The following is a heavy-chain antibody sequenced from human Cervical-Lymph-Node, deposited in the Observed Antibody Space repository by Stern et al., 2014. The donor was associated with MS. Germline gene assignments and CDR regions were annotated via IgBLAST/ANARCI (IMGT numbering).Heavy chain of an antibody. CDR3: AHGKPDYRSSWYDSISGFDY. CDR1: GFSFTNSGVG. CDR2: IYWNDDK. D-gene: IGHD6-13*01. J-gene: IGHJ4*02. V-gene: IGHV2-5*01. Sequence: QVTLRESGPPLVKPTQTLTLTCTFSGFSFTNSGVGVGWIRQPPGKALEWLAVIYWNDDKHYSPSLKSKLTITKDTSRNQVVLTMTNMDPVDTATYYCAHGKPDYRSSWYDSISGFDYWGQGTLVAVSS.